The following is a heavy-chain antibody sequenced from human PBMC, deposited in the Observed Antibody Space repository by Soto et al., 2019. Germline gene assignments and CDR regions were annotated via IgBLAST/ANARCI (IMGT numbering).Heavy chain of an antibody. D-gene: IGHD5-12*01. Sequence: QTLSLTCVISGDSVSSNTASWNWIRQSPSRGLEWLGRTYFRSKWYNDYAVSVKSRIIINPDTSNNQFSLQLNSVTPEDTAVYFCAKGDNLGPKTGYAFGPWGQGIMVTVS. CDR1: GDSVSSNTAS. J-gene: IGHJ5*02. V-gene: IGHV6-1*01. CDR3: AKGDNLGPKTGYAFGP. CDR2: TYFRSKWYN.